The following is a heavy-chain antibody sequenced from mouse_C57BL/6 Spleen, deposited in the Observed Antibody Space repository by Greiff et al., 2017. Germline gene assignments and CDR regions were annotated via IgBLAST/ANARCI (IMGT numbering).Heavy chain of an antibody. CDR1: GFTFSSYT. J-gene: IGHJ2*01. D-gene: IGHD1-1*01. CDR2: ISGGGGNT. CDR3: AKHITTVVAYHFDY. Sequence: EVKLVESGGGLVKPGGSLKLSCAASGFTFSSYTMSWVRQTPEKRLEWVATISGGGGNTYYPDSVKGRYTIARDNAKNTLYLQMSSLRSEDSALYYCAKHITTVVAYHFDYWGQGTTLTVSS. V-gene: IGHV5-9*01.